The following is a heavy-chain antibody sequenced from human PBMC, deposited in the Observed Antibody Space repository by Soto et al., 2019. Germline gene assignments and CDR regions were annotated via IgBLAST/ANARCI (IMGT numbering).Heavy chain of an antibody. CDR1: GYTFTGYY. J-gene: IGHJ6*02. CDR2: INPNSGGT. Sequence: ASVKVSCKASGYTFTGYYMHWVRQAPGQGLEWMGWINPNSGGTNYAQKFQGRVTMTRDTSISTAYMELSRLRSDDTAVYYCARAQYDILTGYRDYYYYGVDVWGQGTTVTV. V-gene: IGHV1-2*02. CDR3: ARAQYDILTGYRDYYYYGVDV. D-gene: IGHD3-9*01.